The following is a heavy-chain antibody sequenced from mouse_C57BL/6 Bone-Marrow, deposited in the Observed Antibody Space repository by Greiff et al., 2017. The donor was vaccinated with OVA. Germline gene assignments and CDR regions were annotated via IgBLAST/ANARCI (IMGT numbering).Heavy chain of an antibody. Sequence: DVHLVESGGGLVKPGGSLKLSCAASGFTFSSYAMSWVRQTPEKRLEWVATISDGGSYTYYPDNVKGRFTISRDNAKNNLYLQMSHLKSEDTAMYYCARDQITTLVATGAMDYWCQGTAVTVSS. CDR1: GFTFSSYA. D-gene: IGHD1-1*01. V-gene: IGHV5-4*01. CDR2: ISDGGSYT. CDR3: ARDQITTLVATGAMDY. J-gene: IGHJ4*01.